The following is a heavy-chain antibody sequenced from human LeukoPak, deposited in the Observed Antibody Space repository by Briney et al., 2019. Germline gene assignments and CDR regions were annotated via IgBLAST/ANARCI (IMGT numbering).Heavy chain of an antibody. CDR1: RFTFNSYA. D-gene: IGHD5-12*01. CDR2: IGGSNGIT. V-gene: IGHV3-23*01. CDR3: ARNENSGWGYFDY. J-gene: IGHJ4*02. Sequence: GGSLRLSCAASRFTFNSYAMSWVRQAPGKGLEWVSVIGGSNGITFYVGSVKGRFTISRDNSKDTLYLRMNSLRAEDTAVYYCARNENSGWGYFDYWGQGTLVTVSS.